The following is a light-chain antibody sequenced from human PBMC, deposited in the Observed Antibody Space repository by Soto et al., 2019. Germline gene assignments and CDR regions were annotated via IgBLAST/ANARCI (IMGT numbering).Light chain of an antibody. Sequence: DIQMTQSPSSLSASVGDRVTITCRASQSITNYLNWYQHKPGKAPKLLVYAASSLQSGVPSRFSGSGSGTDFTLTISCLQPEDFATYFCQQSHNMPFTFGPGTKVDIK. CDR1: QSITNY. CDR2: AAS. J-gene: IGKJ3*01. V-gene: IGKV1-39*01. CDR3: QQSHNMPFT.